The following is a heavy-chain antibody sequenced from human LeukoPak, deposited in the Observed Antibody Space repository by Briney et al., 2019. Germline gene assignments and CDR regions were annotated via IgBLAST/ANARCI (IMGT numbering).Heavy chain of an antibody. Sequence: PGGSLRHSCAASGYSFSSYWISWVRQAPGKGLEWVAHIKEDGSEIEYVDFVKGRFTISRDNAKNSAYLQMNNLRAEEAAVYYCARGHYGMDVWGQGTTVAVSS. CDR3: ARGHYGMDV. J-gene: IGHJ6*02. CDR2: IKEDGSEI. V-gene: IGHV3-7*01. CDR1: GYSFSSYW.